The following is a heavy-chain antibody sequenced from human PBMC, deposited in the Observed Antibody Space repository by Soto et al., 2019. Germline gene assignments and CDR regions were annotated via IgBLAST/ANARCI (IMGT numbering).Heavy chain of an antibody. CDR3: ARDDDNDANALDY. J-gene: IGHJ4*02. CDR2: IWNDGIRK. CDR1: GFTFSKYG. V-gene: IGHV3-33*01. Sequence: GGSLRLSCAASGFTFSKYGMHWVRQAPGKGLEWVALIWNDGIRKVYVDSVKSRFTISRDNSKNTLDLQMNNLRDEDTAVYYCARDDDNDANALDYWGPGTLVTVS.